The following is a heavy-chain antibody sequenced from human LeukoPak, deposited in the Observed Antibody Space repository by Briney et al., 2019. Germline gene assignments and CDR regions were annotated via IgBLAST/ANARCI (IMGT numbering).Heavy chain of an antibody. D-gene: IGHD6-13*01. J-gene: IGHJ4*02. CDR2: ISWDGGST. Sequence: GGSLRLSCAASGFTFDDYTMHWVRQAPGKGLEWVSLISWDGGSTYYADSEKGRFTISRDDSKNSLYLQMNSLRTEDTALYYCAKAHLIAAAGYFDYWGQGTLVTVSS. CDR3: AKAHLIAAAGYFDY. V-gene: IGHV3-43*01. CDR1: GFTFDDYT.